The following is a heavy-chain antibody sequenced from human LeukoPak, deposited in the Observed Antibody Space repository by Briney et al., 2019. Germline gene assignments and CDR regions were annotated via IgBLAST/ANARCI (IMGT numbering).Heavy chain of an antibody. J-gene: IGHJ4*02. CDR2: ISGGGGST. V-gene: IGHV3-23*01. CDR1: GFTFSSYA. D-gene: IGHD4-17*01. CDR3: AKARYGDYVAPVGGPFDY. Sequence: GGSLRLSCAASGFTFSSYAMSWVRQAPGKGLEWVSAISGGGGSTYYADSVKGRFTISRDNSKNTLYLQMNSLRAEDTAVYYCAKARYGDYVAPVGGPFDYWGQGTLVTVSS.